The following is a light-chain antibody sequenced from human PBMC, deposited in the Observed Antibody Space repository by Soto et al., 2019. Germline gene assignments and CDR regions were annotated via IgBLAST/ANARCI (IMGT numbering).Light chain of an antibody. CDR3: QTWGTGPFV. J-gene: IGLJ1*01. CDR2: LNSDGSH. Sequence: QSVLTQSPSASASLGASVKLTCTLSSGHSSYAIAWHQQQPEKGPRYLMKLNSDGSHSKGDGIPDRFSGSSSGAERYLTISSLQSEDEAVYYCQTWGTGPFVFGTGTKLTVL. V-gene: IGLV4-69*01. CDR1: SGHSSYA.